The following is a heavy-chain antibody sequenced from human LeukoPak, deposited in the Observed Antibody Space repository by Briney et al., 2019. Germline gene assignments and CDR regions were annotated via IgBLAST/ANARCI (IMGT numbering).Heavy chain of an antibody. V-gene: IGHV1-2*06. Sequence: GASVKVSCKASGYTFTSYAMHWVRQAPGQRLEWMGRINPNSGGTNYAQKFQGRVTMTRDTSISTAYMELSRLRSDDTAVYYCARHSSGRSNWGQGTLVTVSS. CDR3: ARHSSGRSN. CDR2: INPNSGGT. CDR1: GYTFTSYA. D-gene: IGHD6-6*01. J-gene: IGHJ4*02.